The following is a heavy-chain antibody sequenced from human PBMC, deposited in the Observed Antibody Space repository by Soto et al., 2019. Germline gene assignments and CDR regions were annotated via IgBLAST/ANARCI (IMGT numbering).Heavy chain of an antibody. J-gene: IGHJ4*02. V-gene: IGHV6-1*01. D-gene: IGHD3-22*01. CDR1: GDSVSSNSAA. CDR2: TYYRSKWYN. Sequence: SQTLSLTGAISGDSVSSNSAAWNWIRQSPSRGLEWLGRTYYRSKWYNDYAVSVKSRITINPDTSKNQFSLQLNSVTPEDTAVYYCARGDYYDSSGSYYFVYWGQGTLVTVSS. CDR3: ARGDYYDSSGSYYFVY.